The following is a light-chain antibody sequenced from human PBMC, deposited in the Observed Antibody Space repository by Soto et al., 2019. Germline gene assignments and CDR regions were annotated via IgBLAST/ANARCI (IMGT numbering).Light chain of an antibody. CDR1: QSVRTN. V-gene: IGKV3-15*01. CDR2: GAS. Sequence: VMTQSPATLSVSPGERATLSCRASQSVRTNLAWYQQKPGQAPRLLVYGASTRATGISARFSGSGSGTXXXXXXXXXQSEDFAVYYCQQYNSWPLTFGGGTRVEIK. J-gene: IGKJ4*01. CDR3: QQYNSWPLT.